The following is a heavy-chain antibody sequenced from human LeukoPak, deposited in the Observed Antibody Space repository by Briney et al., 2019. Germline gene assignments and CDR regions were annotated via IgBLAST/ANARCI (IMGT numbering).Heavy chain of an antibody. V-gene: IGHV3-23*01. CDR3: SSGSLNYWVN. CDR1: VLSYKKML. Sequence: QAGGSLTLFCAASVLSYKKMLMICPRQAPGKGLECVSAISSGGDNTYYADSVKGRFTISRDNSKNTLYLQMSSLRDDDTAVYYYSSGSLNYWVNWGQGTLVTVSS. CDR2: ISSGGDNT. D-gene: IGHD4-11*01. J-gene: IGHJ4*02.